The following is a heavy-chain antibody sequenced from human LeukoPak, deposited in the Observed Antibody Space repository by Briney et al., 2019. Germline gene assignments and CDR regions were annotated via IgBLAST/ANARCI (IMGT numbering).Heavy chain of an antibody. V-gene: IGHV1-18*01. CDR1: GYTFSSYS. CDR2: ISTYNGNT. D-gene: IGHD2-8*02. CDR3: ATDVGQLWLCFDR. Sequence: ASVKDSCKASGYTFSSYSINGVRQAPGQGLEWMGWISTYNGNTNYAQKLQGRVTMTTDTSTSTAYMELRSLRSDDTAVYYCATDVGQLWLCFDRWGQGTLVTVSS. J-gene: IGHJ4*02.